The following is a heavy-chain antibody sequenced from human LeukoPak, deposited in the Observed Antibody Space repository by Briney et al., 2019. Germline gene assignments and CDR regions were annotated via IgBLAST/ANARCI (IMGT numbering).Heavy chain of an antibody. V-gene: IGHV3-30-3*01. J-gene: IGHJ4*02. CDR3: ARVRYYYDSSGYHNFDY. Sequence: GRSLRLSCAASGFTFSSYAMHWVRQAPGKGLEWVAVISYDGSNKYYADSVKGRFTISRDNSKNTLYLQMNSLRAEDTAVYYCARVRYYYDSSGYHNFDYWGQGTLVTVSS. CDR2: ISYDGSNK. CDR1: GFTFSSYA. D-gene: IGHD3-22*01.